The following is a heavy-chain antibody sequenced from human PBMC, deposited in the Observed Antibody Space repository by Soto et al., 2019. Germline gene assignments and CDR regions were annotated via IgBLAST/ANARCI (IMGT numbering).Heavy chain of an antibody. Sequence: ESGGGLVKPGGSLRLSCAASGFTFSSYSMNWVRQAPGKGLEWVSSISSSSSYIYYADSVKGRFTISRDNAKNSLYLQMNSLRAEDTAVYYCARDLEDYGGLWFDYWGQGTLVTVSS. J-gene: IGHJ4*02. CDR3: ARDLEDYGGLWFDY. CDR1: GFTFSSYS. D-gene: IGHD4-17*01. CDR2: ISSSSSYI. V-gene: IGHV3-21*01.